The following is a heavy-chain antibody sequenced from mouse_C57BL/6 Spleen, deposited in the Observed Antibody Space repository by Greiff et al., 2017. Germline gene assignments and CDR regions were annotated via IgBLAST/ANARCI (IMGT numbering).Heavy chain of an antibody. CDR1: GFTFSSYG. D-gene: IGHD2-4*01. CDR3: ARRGMITTYYFDY. CDR2: ISSGGSYT. J-gene: IGHJ2*01. V-gene: IGHV5-6*01. Sequence: EVHLVESGGDLVKPGGSLKLSCAASGFTFSSYGMSWVRPTPDQRLAWVATISSGGSYTYYPDSVKGRFTISRDNAKNTLYLQMSSLKSEDTAMYDCARRGMITTYYFDYWGQGTTLTVSS.